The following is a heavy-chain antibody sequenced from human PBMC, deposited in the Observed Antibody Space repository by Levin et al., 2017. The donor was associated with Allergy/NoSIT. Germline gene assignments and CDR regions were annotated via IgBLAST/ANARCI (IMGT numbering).Heavy chain of an antibody. CDR1: GFTFNDYG. D-gene: IGHD6-13*01. CDR2: IWNDGSEK. Sequence: QSGGSLRLSCAASGFTFNDYGMHWVRQAPGKGLEWVAVIWNDGSEKYFADSVKGRFTISRDNSKNTLYLQMNSLRAEDTAVYYCARDWARGNSGYVDKWGQGTLVTVSS. V-gene: IGHV3-33*01. J-gene: IGHJ4*02. CDR3: ARDWARGNSGYVDK.